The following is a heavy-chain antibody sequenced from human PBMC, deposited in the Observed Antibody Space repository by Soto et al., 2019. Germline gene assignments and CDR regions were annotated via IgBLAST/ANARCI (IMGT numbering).Heavy chain of an antibody. J-gene: IGHJ6*02. V-gene: IGHV3-66*01. Sequence: GGSRLSCAASGFTVSSNYMSWVRQAPGKGLEWVSVIYSGGSTYYADSVKGRFTISRDNSKNTLYLQMNSLRAEDTAVYYCARVRGYSYGYYYYYGMDVWGQGTTVTVSS. CDR1: GFTVSSNY. CDR3: ARVRGYSYGYYYYYGMDV. D-gene: IGHD5-18*01. CDR2: IYSGGST.